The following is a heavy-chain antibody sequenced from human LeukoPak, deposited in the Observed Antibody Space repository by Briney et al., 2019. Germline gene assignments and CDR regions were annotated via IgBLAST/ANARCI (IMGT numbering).Heavy chain of an antibody. V-gene: IGHV4-34*01. CDR3: ARVQGLYYYYMDV. J-gene: IGHJ6*03. Sequence: SETLSLTCAVYGGSFSGYYWSWIRQPPGKGLEWIGEINHSGSTNYNPSLKSRVTISVDTSKNQFSLKLSSVTAADTAVYYCARVQGLYYYYMDVWGKGTTVTISS. CDR2: INHSGST. D-gene: IGHD3/OR15-3a*01. CDR1: GGSFSGYY.